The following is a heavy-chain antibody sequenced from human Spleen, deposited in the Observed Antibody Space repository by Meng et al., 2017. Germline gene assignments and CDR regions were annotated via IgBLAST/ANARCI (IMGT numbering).Heavy chain of an antibody. V-gene: IGHV5-51*01. D-gene: IGHD3-10*01. J-gene: IGHJ2*01. CDR2: IYPGDSES. CDR3: VRRASGSWYFDL. CDR1: GYSFSSYW. Sequence: GESLKISCEATGYSFSSYWIAWVRQVPGKGLEWMGIIYPGDSESRYSPSLEGQVTMSVDKSSSTAYLQWSSLKASDSAMYFCVRRASGSWYFDLWGRGTLVTVSS.